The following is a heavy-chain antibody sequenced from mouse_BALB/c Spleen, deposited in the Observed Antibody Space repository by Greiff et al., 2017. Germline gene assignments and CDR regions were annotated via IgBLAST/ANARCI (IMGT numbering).Heavy chain of an antibody. D-gene: IGHD2-10*02. Sequence: VQLQQSGAELVRSGASVKLTCTASGFNIKDYYMHWVKQRPEQGLEWIGWIDPENGDTEYAPKFQGKATMTADTSSNTAYLQLSSLTSEDTAVYYCNAGYGNYLYYAMDYWGQGTSVTVSS. V-gene: IGHV14-4*02. CDR1: GFNIKDYY. CDR3: NAGYGNYLYYAMDY. J-gene: IGHJ4*01. CDR2: IDPENGDT.